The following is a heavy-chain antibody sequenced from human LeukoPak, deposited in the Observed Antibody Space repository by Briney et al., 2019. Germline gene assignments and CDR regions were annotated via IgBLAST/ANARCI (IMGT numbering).Heavy chain of an antibody. Sequence: SETLSLTCTVSGGSISSYYWSWIRQPPGKGLEWIGYIYYSGSTNYNPSLKSRVTISVDTSKNQFSLKLSSVTAADTAVYYCARLPQGYIAARPPYYYYYYMDVWGKGTTVTVSS. J-gene: IGHJ6*03. CDR3: ARLPQGYIAARPPYYYYYYMDV. V-gene: IGHV4-59*08. D-gene: IGHD6-6*01. CDR2: IYYSGST. CDR1: GGSISSYY.